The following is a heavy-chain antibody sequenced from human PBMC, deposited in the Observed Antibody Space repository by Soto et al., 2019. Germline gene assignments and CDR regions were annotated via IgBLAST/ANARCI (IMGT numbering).Heavy chain of an antibody. CDR1: GGSVSSGSYY. Sequence: PSETLSLTCTVSGGSVSSGSYYWSWIRQPPGKGLEWIGYIYYSGSTNYNPSLKSRVTISVDTSKNQFSLKLSSVTAADTAVYYCARSSTMIVVVITAGAFDIWGQGTMVTVSS. V-gene: IGHV4-61*01. CDR2: IYYSGST. D-gene: IGHD3-22*01. J-gene: IGHJ3*02. CDR3: ARSSTMIVVVITAGAFDI.